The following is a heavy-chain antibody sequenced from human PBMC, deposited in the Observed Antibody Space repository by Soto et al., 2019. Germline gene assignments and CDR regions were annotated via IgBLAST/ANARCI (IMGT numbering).Heavy chain of an antibody. CDR2: INAGNGNT. CDR1: GYTFTSYA. V-gene: IGHV1-3*01. CDR3: ARDGYGDYAWLY. D-gene: IGHD4-17*01. J-gene: IGHJ4*02. Sequence: QVQLVQSGAEVKKPGASVKVSCKASGYTFTSYAMHWVRQAPGQRLEWMGWINAGNGNTKYSQKFQGRVTITRDTSARTAYVELSSLRSEDTAVYYCARDGYGDYAWLYWGQGTLVTVSS.